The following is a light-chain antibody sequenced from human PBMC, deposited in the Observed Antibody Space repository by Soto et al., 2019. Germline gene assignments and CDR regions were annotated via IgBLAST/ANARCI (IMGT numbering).Light chain of an antibody. CDR2: GAS. V-gene: IGKV3-20*01. J-gene: IGKJ1*01. Sequence: EIVMTQSPATLSVSPGERATLSCRASQSVSSNLAWHQQKPGQAPRLLIYGASSRATGIPDRFSGSGSGTDFTLTISRLEPEDFAVYYCQQYGSSSTFGQGTKVDIK. CDR1: QSVSSN. CDR3: QQYGSSST.